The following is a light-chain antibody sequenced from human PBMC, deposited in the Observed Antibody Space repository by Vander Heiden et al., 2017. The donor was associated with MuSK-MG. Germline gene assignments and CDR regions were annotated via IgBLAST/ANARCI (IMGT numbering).Light chain of an antibody. CDR3: QQSDSTPPT. V-gene: IGKV1-39*01. Sequence: DIQMTQSPSPLSASVGDRVTISCRASQSIGSHLNWQQQKAGKAPKLLMYAASALQSGVTSRFSGSGSGTDFTLTISRLQPEDFATYYCQQSDSTPPTFGQGTKVEIK. CDR2: AAS. CDR1: QSIGSH. J-gene: IGKJ1*01.